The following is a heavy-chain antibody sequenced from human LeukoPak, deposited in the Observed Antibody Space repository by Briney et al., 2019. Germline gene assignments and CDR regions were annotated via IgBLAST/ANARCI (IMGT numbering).Heavy chain of an antibody. D-gene: IGHD6-6*01. V-gene: IGHV1-8*03. J-gene: IGHJ5*02. CDR3: ARVFTAARGLENWFDR. Sequence: ASVKVSCKASGYTFTSYDINWVRQAAGLGLEWMGWMNPNSGNTGYAQKFQGRVTITRNTSISTAYMELSSLRSEDTAVYYCARVFTAARGLENWFDRWGQGTLVTVSS. CDR1: GYTFTSYD. CDR2: MNPNSGNT.